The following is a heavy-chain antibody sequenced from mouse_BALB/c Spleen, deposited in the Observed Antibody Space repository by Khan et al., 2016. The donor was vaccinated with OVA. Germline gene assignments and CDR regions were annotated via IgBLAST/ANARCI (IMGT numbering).Heavy chain of an antibody. V-gene: IGHV5-6*01. Sequence: EVVLVESGGDLVKPGGSLKLSCAASGFTFSSYGMSLVRQTPDKRLEWVATISSAGDYTYYPDNVKGRFTISRDNAKNTLYLQMSSLKSEDTARFYCASHLTGSFAYWGQGTLVTVSA. CDR1: GFTFSSYG. CDR2: ISSAGDYT. D-gene: IGHD4-1*01. CDR3: ASHLTGSFAY. J-gene: IGHJ3*01.